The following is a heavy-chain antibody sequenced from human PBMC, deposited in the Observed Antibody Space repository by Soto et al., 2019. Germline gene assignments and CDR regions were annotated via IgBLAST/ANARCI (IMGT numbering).Heavy chain of an antibody. CDR2: IYYSGST. Sequence: SETLSLTCTVSGGSISSGGYYWSWIRQHPGKGLEWIGYIYYSGSTYYNPSLKSRVTISADTSKNQFSLKLSSVTAADTAVYYCAREDSWYFDLWGRGTLVTVS. V-gene: IGHV4-31*03. J-gene: IGHJ2*01. CDR1: GGSISSGGYY. CDR3: AREDSWYFDL. D-gene: IGHD2-15*01.